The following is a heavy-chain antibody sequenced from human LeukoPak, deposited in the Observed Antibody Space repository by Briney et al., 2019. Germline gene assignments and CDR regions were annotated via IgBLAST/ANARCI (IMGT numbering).Heavy chain of an antibody. J-gene: IGHJ4*02. CDR1: GFTFTDYY. V-gene: IGHV1-2*02. D-gene: IGHD6-19*01. CDR2: INPNSGAT. Sequence: ASVKVSCKASGFTFTDYYMHWVRQAPGQGLEWVGWINPNSGATAYAQKLQGRVTVTRDTPINTAYMDLSMLTSDDTAMYYCAREASGWYAYWGQGTLVTVSS. CDR3: AREASGWYAY.